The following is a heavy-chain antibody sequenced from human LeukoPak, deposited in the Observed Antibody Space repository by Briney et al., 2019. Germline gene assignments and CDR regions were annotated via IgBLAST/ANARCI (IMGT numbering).Heavy chain of an antibody. CDR3: ARGSSSTGDYTMDV. V-gene: IGHV3-7*01. CDR1: GFTFSSYW. J-gene: IGHJ6*02. CDR2: IKQDGSEK. D-gene: IGHD6-6*01. Sequence: GGSLRLSCAASGFTFSSYWMSWVRQAPGKGLEWVANIKQDGSEKYYVDSVKGRFTISRDNAKNSLYLQMNSLRAEDTAVYYCARGSSSTGDYTMDVWGQGTTVTVSS.